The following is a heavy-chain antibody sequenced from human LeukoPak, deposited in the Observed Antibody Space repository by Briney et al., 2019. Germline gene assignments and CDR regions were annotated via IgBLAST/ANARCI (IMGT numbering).Heavy chain of an antibody. Sequence: PGGSLRLSCTASGFTFSSYSMNWVRQAPGKGLEWVSSISSNSSYIYYADSVKGRFTISRDNAKNSLYLQMSSLRAEDTAVYYCARDWGYYYYYGMDVWGQGTTVTVSS. D-gene: IGHD3-16*01. CDR2: ISSNSSYI. J-gene: IGHJ6*02. CDR1: GFTFSSYS. V-gene: IGHV3-21*01. CDR3: ARDWGYYYYYGMDV.